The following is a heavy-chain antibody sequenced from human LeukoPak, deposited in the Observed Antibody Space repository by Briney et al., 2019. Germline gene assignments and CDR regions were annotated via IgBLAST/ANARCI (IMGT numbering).Heavy chain of an antibody. V-gene: IGHV3-23*01. Sequence: GGSLRLSCAASGFTFSNYGMSWVRQAPGKGLEWVSGISGSGSDGSTYYADSVKGRFTISRVNSKNTLYLQMNSLRAEDTAVYYCAKYSHDSSGSYDYWGQGTLVTVSS. J-gene: IGHJ4*02. CDR3: AKYSHDSSGSYDY. D-gene: IGHD3-22*01. CDR2: ISGSGSDGST. CDR1: GFTFSNYG.